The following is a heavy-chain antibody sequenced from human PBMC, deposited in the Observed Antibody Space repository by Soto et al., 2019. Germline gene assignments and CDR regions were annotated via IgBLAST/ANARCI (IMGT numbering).Heavy chain of an antibody. V-gene: IGHV4-39*01. J-gene: IGHJ4*02. CDR2: VYYTGST. CDR3: TRRVRSTGLLDY. Sequence: QLQLRESGPGLVKPSETLSLTCTVSGNSISGTSSFWAWIRQPPGKNLEWIGSVYYTGSTYYNSSLKSRVSISIDTSKNQFSLSLNSVTAADTAVYYCTRRVRSTGLLDYWGRGALVTVSS. CDR1: GNSISGTSSF. D-gene: IGHD4-4*01.